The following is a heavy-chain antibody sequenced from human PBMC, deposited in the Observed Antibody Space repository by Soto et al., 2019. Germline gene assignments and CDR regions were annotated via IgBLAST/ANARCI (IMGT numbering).Heavy chain of an antibody. D-gene: IGHD6-19*01. J-gene: IGHJ5*02. CDR1: GGSISSSSYY. CDR2: IYYSGST. CDR3: AGTIAVAGKDNWFDP. Sequence: PSETLSLTCTVSGGSISSSSYYWGWIRQPPGKGLEWIGSIYYSGSTYYNPSLKSRVTISVDTSKNQFSLKLSSVTAADTAVYYCAGTIAVAGKDNWFDPWGQGTLVTVSS. V-gene: IGHV4-39*01.